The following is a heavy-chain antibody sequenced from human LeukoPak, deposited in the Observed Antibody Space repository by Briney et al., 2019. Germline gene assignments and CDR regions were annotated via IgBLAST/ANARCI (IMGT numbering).Heavy chain of an antibody. CDR3: ARAGLVDTAMAPRLLDY. Sequence: GGSLRLSCAASGFTFSSYSMNWVRQAPGKGLEWVSSISSSSSYIYYADSVKGRFTISRDNAKNSLYLQMNSLRAEDTAVYYCARAGLVDTAMAPRLLDYWGQGTLVTVSS. V-gene: IGHV3-21*01. CDR2: ISSSSSYI. D-gene: IGHD5-18*01. CDR1: GFTFSSYS. J-gene: IGHJ4*02.